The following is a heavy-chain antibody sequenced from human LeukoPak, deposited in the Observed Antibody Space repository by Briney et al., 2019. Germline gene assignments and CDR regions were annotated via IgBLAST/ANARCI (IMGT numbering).Heavy chain of an antibody. D-gene: IGHD3-10*01. CDR3: ATMNGELELLGGY. J-gene: IGHJ4*02. V-gene: IGHV3-11*01. Sequence: GWALRLSCAASGFTFRHYYMSLIRQAPANGLERVSYISSNGSTIYYADPVKARFTISRDNAKNSLYLQMNSLRAEDTAVYYCATMNGELELLGGYWGQGTLDTVSS. CDR1: GFTFRHYY. CDR2: ISSNGSTI.